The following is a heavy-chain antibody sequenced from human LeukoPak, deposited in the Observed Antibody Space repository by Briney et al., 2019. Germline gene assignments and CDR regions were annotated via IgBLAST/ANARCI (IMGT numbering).Heavy chain of an antibody. CDR2: MNPNSGNT. CDR3: ARPRFIPYYYGMDV. J-gene: IGHJ6*02. D-gene: IGHD3-10*01. Sequence: GASVKVSCKASGYTFTSYDINWVRQATGQGLEWMGWMNPNSGNTGYAQEFQGRVTMTRNTSISTAYMELSSLRSEDTAVYYCARPRFIPYYYGMDVWGQGTTVTVSS. CDR1: GYTFTSYD. V-gene: IGHV1-8*01.